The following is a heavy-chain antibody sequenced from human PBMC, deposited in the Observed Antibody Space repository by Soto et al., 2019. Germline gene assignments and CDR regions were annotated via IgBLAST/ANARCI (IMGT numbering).Heavy chain of an antibody. CDR2: IIPIFGTA. Sequence: EASVKVSCKASGGTFSSYAITWVRQAPGQGLEWMGGIIPIFGTANYAQKFQARVTITADESTSTAYMELSSLRSEDTAVYYCARDRGPSSGYYPYWFDPWGQGTLVTVS. J-gene: IGHJ5*02. CDR1: GGTFSSYA. V-gene: IGHV1-69*13. D-gene: IGHD3-22*01. CDR3: ARDRGPSSGYYPYWFDP.